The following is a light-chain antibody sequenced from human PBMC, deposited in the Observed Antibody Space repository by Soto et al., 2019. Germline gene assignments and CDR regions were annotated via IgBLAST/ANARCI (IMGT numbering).Light chain of an antibody. Sequence: EIVLTQSPATLSLSPGERATILCRASQSVGSYLAWYQQKPGQAPRLIISDASNRATGIPDRFSGSGSGTDCTLTISRLEPEDVAVYYCQQYGTSPLTFGGGTKVDI. V-gene: IGKV3-20*01. CDR3: QQYGTSPLT. CDR2: DAS. CDR1: QSVGSY. J-gene: IGKJ4*01.